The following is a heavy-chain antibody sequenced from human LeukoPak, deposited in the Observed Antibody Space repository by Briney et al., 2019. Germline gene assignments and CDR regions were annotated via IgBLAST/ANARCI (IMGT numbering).Heavy chain of an antibody. V-gene: IGHV3-74*01. Sequence: GGSLRLSCAASGFTLSYYWMHWVRQAPGKGLVWVSRISSDGSSTNYADSVKGRFTISRDNAKNTLYLQMNSLRAEDTVVYYCAKGGIVGTTQPYFDYWGQGTLVTVSS. D-gene: IGHD1-26*01. CDR1: GFTLSYYW. CDR2: ISSDGSST. J-gene: IGHJ4*02. CDR3: AKGGIVGTTQPYFDY.